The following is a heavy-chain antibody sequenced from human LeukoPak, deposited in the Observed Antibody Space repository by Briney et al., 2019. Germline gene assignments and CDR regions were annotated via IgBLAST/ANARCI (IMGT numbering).Heavy chain of an antibody. CDR3: MRDAS. J-gene: IGHJ4*02. CDR2: IYSGGGT. Sequence: GGSLRLSCAVSGVTVSSNHLSWVRQAPGKGLEWVSAIYSGGGTYYADSVKGRSTLSRDISKNTLYLQMNSLRAEDTAVYYCMRDASWGQGTLVTVSS. CDR1: GVTVSSNH. V-gene: IGHV3-66*01.